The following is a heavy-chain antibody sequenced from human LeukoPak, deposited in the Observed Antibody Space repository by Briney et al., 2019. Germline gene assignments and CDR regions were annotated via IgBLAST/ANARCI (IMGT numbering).Heavy chain of an antibody. J-gene: IGHJ4*02. V-gene: IGHV3-66*01. CDR1: GFTVSSNY. CDR3: ARGLASGYPPIPFDY. CDR2: IYSGGST. Sequence: PGGSLRLSCAASGFTVSSNYMNWVRQAPGKGLEWVSLIYSGGSTYYADSVKGRFTISRDNSKNTLYLQVNSLRAEDTAVYYCARGLASGYPPIPFDYWGQGTLVTVSS. D-gene: IGHD3-3*01.